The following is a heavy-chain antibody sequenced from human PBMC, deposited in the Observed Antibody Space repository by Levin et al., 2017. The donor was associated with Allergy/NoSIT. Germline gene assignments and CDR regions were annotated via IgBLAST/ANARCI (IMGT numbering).Heavy chain of an antibody. Sequence: GGSLRLSCAASGFSFRTYWMSWVRQAPGKGLEWVANIKEDGGAIYYLDSVEGRFTISRDNAKNSLYLQMNSLRAEDTAVYYCAREGTGVRVTEDYWGQGTLVTVSS. D-gene: IGHD2-8*02. V-gene: IGHV3-7*01. CDR1: GFSFRTYW. CDR2: IKEDGGAI. J-gene: IGHJ4*02. CDR3: AREGTGVRVTEDY.